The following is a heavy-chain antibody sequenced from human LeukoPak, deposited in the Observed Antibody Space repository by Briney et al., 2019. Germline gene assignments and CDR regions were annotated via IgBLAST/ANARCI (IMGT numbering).Heavy chain of an antibody. J-gene: IGHJ3*02. CDR3: AKSREGDTPDAFDI. CDR2: ISGSGGSA. CDR1: GFTFSIYA. Sequence: GRSLRLSCAASGFTFSIYAMRWVRQAPGRGLEWGSAISGSGGSAYYTDSVKGRFTIHRDNSKNTLYLQMNSLRAEGTAVYYGAKSREGDTPDAFDIWGQGTMVTVSS. V-gene: IGHV3-23*01. D-gene: IGHD2-15*01.